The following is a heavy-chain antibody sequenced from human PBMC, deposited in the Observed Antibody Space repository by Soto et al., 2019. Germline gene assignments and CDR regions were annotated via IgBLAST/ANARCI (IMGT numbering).Heavy chain of an antibody. CDR1: GYTLTELS. Sequence: GASVKVSCKVSGYTLTELSMHWVRQAPGKGLEWMGGFDPEDGETIYAQKFQGRVTTTEDTSTDTAYMELSSLRSEDTAVYYCATDPNQLLFLWGQGTLVTVSS. V-gene: IGHV1-24*01. J-gene: IGHJ4*02. CDR3: ATDPNQLLFL. D-gene: IGHD2-2*01. CDR2: FDPEDGET.